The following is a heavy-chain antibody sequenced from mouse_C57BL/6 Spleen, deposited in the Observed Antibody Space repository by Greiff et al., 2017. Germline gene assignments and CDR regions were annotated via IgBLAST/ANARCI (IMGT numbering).Heavy chain of an antibody. D-gene: IGHD1-3*01. J-gene: IGHJ4*01. CDR2: IDPSDSET. V-gene: IGHV1-52*01. Sequence: VQLQQPGAELVRPGSSVKLSCKASGYTFTSYWMHWVKQRPIQGLEWIGNIDPSDSETHYNQKFKDKATLTVDKSSSTAYMQLSSLTSEDSAVCYCARYKGYAMDYWGQGTSVTVSS. CDR3: ARYKGYAMDY. CDR1: GYTFTSYW.